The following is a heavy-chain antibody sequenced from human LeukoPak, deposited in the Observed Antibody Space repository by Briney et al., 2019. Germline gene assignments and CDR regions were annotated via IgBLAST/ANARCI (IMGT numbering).Heavy chain of an antibody. J-gene: IGHJ3*02. CDR1: GGSISSYY. V-gene: IGHV4-4*07. D-gene: IGHD2-2*01. CDR3: ARDYCSSTSCYSDAFDI. CDR2: IYTSGST. Sequence: KSSETLSLTCTVSGGSISSYYWSWIRQPAGKGLEWIGRIYTSGSTNYNPSLKNRVTMSVDTSKNQFSLKLSSVTAADTAVYYCARDYCSSTSCYSDAFDIWGQGTMVTVSS.